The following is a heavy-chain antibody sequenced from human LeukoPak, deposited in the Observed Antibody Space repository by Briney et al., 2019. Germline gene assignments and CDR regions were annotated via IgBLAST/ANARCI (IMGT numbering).Heavy chain of an antibody. CDR2: IYTSGTT. Sequence: SETLSLTCTVSGGSISSYYWSWIRQPAGKGLEWIGRIYTSGTTHYNPSLKSRVTMSVDTSKNQFSLNLSSVTAADTAVYYCARFSSIAAAFDYWGLGTLVTVSS. CDR3: ARFSSIAAAFDY. D-gene: IGHD6-13*01. V-gene: IGHV4-4*07. J-gene: IGHJ4*02. CDR1: GGSISSYY.